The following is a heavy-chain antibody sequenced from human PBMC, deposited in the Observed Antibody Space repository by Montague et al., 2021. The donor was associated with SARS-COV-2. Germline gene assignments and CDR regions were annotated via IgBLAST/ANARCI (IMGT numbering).Heavy chain of an antibody. D-gene: IGHD3-10*01. V-gene: IGHV4-39*01. J-gene: IGHJ5*02. CDR3: VTVWGYYGSGSYSTNWFDP. Sequence: SETLSLTCTVSGVSIGNSGYYWGWIRQPPGKGLEWIGSMYYSGNTYYNPSLKIRVTISVYSSKNQFFLNLRSVTAADTAVYYCVTVWGYYGSGSYSTNWFDPWGQGTLVTVSS. CDR1: GVSIGNSGYY. CDR2: MYYSGNT.